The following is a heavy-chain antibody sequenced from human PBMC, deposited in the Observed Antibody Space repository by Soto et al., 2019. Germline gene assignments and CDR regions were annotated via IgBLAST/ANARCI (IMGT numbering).Heavy chain of an antibody. CDR3: AIGRRRIAAAFTPAEYFQH. Sequence: QVQLVQSGAEVKKPGASVKVSCKASGYTFTSYAMHWVRQAPGQRLEWMGWINAGNGNTKYSQKFQGRVTITRDTSASTAYMELSSLGSEDTAVYYCAIGRRRIAAAFTPAEYFQHWGQGTLVTVSS. V-gene: IGHV1-3*01. CDR1: GYTFTSYA. D-gene: IGHD6-13*01. CDR2: INAGNGNT. J-gene: IGHJ1*01.